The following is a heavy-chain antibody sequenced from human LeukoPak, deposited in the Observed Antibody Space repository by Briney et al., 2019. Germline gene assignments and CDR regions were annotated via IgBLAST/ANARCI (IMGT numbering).Heavy chain of an antibody. CDR3: TTSYGGCFDY. J-gene: IGHJ4*02. CDR2: IKSKTGGGTT. V-gene: IGHV3-15*01. D-gene: IGHD4-23*01. CDR1: GFTFSNAW. Sequence: PGGSLRLSCAASGFTFSNAWMKWVRQAPGKGREWVGRIKSKTGGGTTDYAAPVKGRFTISRDDSKNTLYLQMNSLKTEDTAVYYCTTSYGGCFDYWGQGTLVTVSS.